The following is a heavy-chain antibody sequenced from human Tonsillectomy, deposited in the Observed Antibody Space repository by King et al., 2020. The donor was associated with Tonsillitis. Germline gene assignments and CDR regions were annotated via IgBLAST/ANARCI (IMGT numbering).Heavy chain of an antibody. Sequence: VQLVESGGGLGKPGGSLRLSCATSGFTFSNHHMNWVRQAPGKGLEWVSSISTTSNYKYYADSVKGRFTISRDNAKNSVFLQMNSLRAEDAAVYYCAKDKGAGVYDSSRGAFDIWGQGTMVTVSP. V-gene: IGHV3-21*01. CDR1: GFTFSNHH. CDR2: ISTTSNYK. J-gene: IGHJ3*02. D-gene: IGHD6-13*01. CDR3: AKDKGAGVYDSSRGAFDI.